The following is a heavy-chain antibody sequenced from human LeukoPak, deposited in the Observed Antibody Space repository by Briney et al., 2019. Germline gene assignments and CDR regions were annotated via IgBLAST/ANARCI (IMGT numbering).Heavy chain of an antibody. CDR1: GGSISSGAYF. Sequence: SQTLSLTCTVSGGSISSGAYFWSWIRQHPGKGLEWIGFIYYSGTTYYNPSLKSRVTLSIDTSTNQFSLRLSSVTAADTAVYYCARQYGSGSYYNVLRLDYWGLGTLVTVSS. CDR3: ARQYGSGSYYNVLRLDY. D-gene: IGHD3-10*01. V-gene: IGHV4-30-4*08. CDR2: IYYSGTT. J-gene: IGHJ4*02.